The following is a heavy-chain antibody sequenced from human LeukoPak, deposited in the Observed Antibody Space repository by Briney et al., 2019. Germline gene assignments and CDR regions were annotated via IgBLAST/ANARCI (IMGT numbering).Heavy chain of an antibody. CDR3: ARAMRSDYDY. V-gene: IGHV3-48*02. Sequence: DSVKGRFTISRDNAENSLYLQMNSLRDEDMAVYYCARAMRSDYDYWGQGTLVTVSS. D-gene: IGHD3-22*01. J-gene: IGHJ4*02.